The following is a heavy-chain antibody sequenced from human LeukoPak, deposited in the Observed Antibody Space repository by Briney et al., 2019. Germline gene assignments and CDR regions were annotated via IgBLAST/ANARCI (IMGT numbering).Heavy chain of an antibody. CDR2: ISYDGSNK. CDR3: AKDSGIAVAGTATFDY. V-gene: IGHV3-30*18. CDR1: GFAFSDYS. J-gene: IGHJ4*02. D-gene: IGHD6-19*01. Sequence: GGSLRLSCAASGFAFSDYSMNWVRQAPGKGLEWVAVISYDGSNKYYADSVKGRFTISRDNSKNTLYVQMNSLRAEDTAVYYCAKDSGIAVAGTATFDYWGQGTLVTVSS.